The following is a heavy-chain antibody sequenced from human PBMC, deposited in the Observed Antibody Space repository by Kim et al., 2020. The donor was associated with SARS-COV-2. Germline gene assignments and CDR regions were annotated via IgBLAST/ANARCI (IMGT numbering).Heavy chain of an antibody. Sequence: GGSLRLSCAASGFTFSSYAMHWVRQAPGKGLEWVAVISYDGSNKYYADSVKGRFTISRDNSKNTLYLQMNSLRAEDTAVYYCARDGIVGAPSGMDVWGQGTTVTVSS. V-gene: IGHV3-30*04. CDR3: ARDGIVGAPSGMDV. D-gene: IGHD1-26*01. J-gene: IGHJ6*02. CDR1: GFTFSSYA. CDR2: ISYDGSNK.